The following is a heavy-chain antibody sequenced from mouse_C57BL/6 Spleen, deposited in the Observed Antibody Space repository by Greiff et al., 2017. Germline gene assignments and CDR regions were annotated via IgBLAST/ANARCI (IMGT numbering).Heavy chain of an antibody. D-gene: IGHD1-1*01. Sequence: QVQLKESGAELVRPGSSVKLSCKASGYTFTSYWLDWVKQRPGQGLEWIGNIYPSDSETHYNQKFKDKATLTVDKSSSTAYMQLSSLTSEDSAVYYCAKSTSGAWFAYWGQGTLVTVSA. CDR3: AKSTSGAWFAY. J-gene: IGHJ3*01. CDR2: IYPSDSET. CDR1: GYTFTSYW. V-gene: IGHV1-61*01.